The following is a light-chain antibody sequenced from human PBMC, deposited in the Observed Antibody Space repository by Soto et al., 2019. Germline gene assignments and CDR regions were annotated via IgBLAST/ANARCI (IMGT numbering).Light chain of an antibody. CDR1: SSDDGSYNY. CDR3: SSYAGSNNFGV. CDR2: EGS. V-gene: IGLV2-8*01. J-gene: IGLJ2*01. Sequence: QSALTQPPSASGSPGQSVTISCTGTSSDDGSYNYVSWYQQHPDKAPKLMIYEGSKRPSGVPDRFSVSKSGNTASLTVSVLQAEDAAEYCCSSYAGSNNFGVFGGGTKVTVL.